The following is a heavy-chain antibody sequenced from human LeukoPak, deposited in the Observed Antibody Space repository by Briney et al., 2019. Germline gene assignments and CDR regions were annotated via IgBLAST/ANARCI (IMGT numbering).Heavy chain of an antibody. V-gene: IGHV4-39*07. CDR1: GGSISSSHYY. D-gene: IGHD2/OR15-2a*01. J-gene: IGHJ4*02. CDR2: IYYSGST. CDR3: ARDPEYWSHFDY. Sequence: SETLSLTCTVSGGSISSSHYYWGWIRQPPGKGLEWIGTIYYSGSTYYNPSLKSRVTISVDTSKNQFSLKLSSVTAADTAVYYCARDPEYWSHFDYWGQGTLVTVSS.